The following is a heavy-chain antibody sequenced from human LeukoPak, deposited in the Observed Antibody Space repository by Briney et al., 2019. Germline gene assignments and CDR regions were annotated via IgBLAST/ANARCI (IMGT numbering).Heavy chain of an antibody. Sequence: SETLSLTCTVSGYSISSGYYWGWIRQPPGKGLEWIGSIYHSGSTYYNPSLKSRVTISVDTSKNQFSLKLSSVTAADTAVYYCARDHDSSLSRSPEWWFDPWGQGTLVTVSS. V-gene: IGHV4-38-2*02. D-gene: IGHD3-22*01. J-gene: IGHJ5*02. CDR3: ARDHDSSLSRSPEWWFDP. CDR2: IYHSGST. CDR1: GYSISSGYY.